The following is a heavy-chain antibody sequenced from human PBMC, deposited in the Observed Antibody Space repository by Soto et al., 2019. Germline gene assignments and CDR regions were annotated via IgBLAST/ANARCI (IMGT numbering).Heavy chain of an antibody. CDR1: GFTFSSYG. D-gene: IGHD5-12*01. CDR3: AKDLKGLRSPFDY. J-gene: IGHJ4*02. V-gene: IGHV3-30*18. CDR2: ISYDGSNK. Sequence: LRLSCAASGFTFSSYGMHWVRQAPGKGLEWVAVISYDGSNKYYADSVKGRFTISRDNSKNTLYLQMNSLRAEDTAVYYCAKDLKGLRSPFDYWGQGTLVTVSS.